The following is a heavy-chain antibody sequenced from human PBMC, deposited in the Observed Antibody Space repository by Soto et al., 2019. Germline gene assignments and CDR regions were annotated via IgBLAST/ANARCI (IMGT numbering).Heavy chain of an antibody. CDR2: IFHSGTT. Sequence: SETLSLTCAVSGYSISSGYYWGWIRQPPGKGLEWIGSIFHSGTTYYNPSLKSRVTMSVDTSKNQFSLELSSVTAADTAVYYCATPTFYXADSGRMDVWGQGTTVTVSS. CDR3: ATPTFYXADSGRMDV. V-gene: IGHV4-38-2*01. J-gene: IGHJ6*02. D-gene: IGHD3-22*01. CDR1: GYSISSGYY.